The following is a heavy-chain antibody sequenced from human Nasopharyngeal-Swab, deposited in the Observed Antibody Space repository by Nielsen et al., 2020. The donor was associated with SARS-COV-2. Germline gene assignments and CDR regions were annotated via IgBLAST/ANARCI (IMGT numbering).Heavy chain of an antibody. CDR1: GFIFSSYA. J-gene: IGHJ6*02. Sequence: GESLKISCAASGFIFSSYAMHWVRQAPGKGLEWVAVISYDESNKYYADSVKGRFTISRDNSKNTLYLQMNSLRAEDTAVYYCARDSPAASYYYYGMDVWGQGTTVTVSS. CDR2: ISYDESNK. CDR3: ARDSPAASYYYYGMDV. D-gene: IGHD2-2*01. V-gene: IGHV3-30-3*01.